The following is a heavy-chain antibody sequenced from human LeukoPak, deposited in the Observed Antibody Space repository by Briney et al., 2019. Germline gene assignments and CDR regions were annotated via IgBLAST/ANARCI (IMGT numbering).Heavy chain of an antibody. CDR2: ITSNGGST. CDR1: GFTFSSYA. CDR3: ARDRSVDGTV. V-gene: IGHV3-64*04. J-gene: IGHJ4*02. D-gene: IGHD6-19*01. Sequence: KTGGSLRLSCSASGFTFSSYAMNWVRQAPGKGLEYVSAITSNGGSTYYADSVKGRFTISRDNSKNTLYLQMDSRRAEDTAVYYCARDRSVDGTVWGQGTLVTVSS.